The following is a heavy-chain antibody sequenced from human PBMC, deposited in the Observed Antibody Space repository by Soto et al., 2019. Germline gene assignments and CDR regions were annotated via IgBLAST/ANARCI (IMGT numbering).Heavy chain of an antibody. CDR3: ATGYLGSFDY. CDR1: GFTFSSYA. Sequence: EVQLVESGGGLVQPGGSLRLSCAASGFTFSSYAVHWVRQPTGKGLEWVSVIGSAGDTYYPGSVKGRFTISRENAKNSLYLQMNSLRAEDTAVYYCATGYLGSFDYWGQGTLFTVSS. D-gene: IGHD7-27*01. V-gene: IGHV3-13*01. J-gene: IGHJ4*02. CDR2: IGSAGDT.